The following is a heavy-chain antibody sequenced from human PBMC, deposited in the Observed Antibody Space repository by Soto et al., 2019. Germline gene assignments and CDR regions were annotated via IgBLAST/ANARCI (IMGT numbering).Heavy chain of an antibody. V-gene: IGHV1-2*04. CDR2: INPNSGGT. CDR3: ARAGTGTTVHYYYMDV. Sequence: ASVKVSCKASGYTFTGYYMHWVRQAPGQGLEWMGWINPNSGGTNYAQKFQGWVTMTRDTSISTAYMELSRLRSDDTAVYYCARAGTGTTVHYYYMDVWGKGTTVTVSS. D-gene: IGHD1-7*01. J-gene: IGHJ6*03. CDR1: GYTFTGYY.